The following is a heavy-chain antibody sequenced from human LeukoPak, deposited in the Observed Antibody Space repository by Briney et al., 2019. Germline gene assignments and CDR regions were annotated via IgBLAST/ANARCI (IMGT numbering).Heavy chain of an antibody. V-gene: IGHV3-11*01. CDR2: ISSSGSTI. J-gene: IGHJ4*02. CDR3: ARLRDYDILTGPETIFLHQYYFDY. D-gene: IGHD3-9*01. CDR1: GFTFSDYY. Sequence: GGSLRLSCAASGFTFSDYYMSWIREAPGKGLEWVSYISSSGSTIYYADSVKGRFTISRDNAKNSLYLQMNSLRAEDTAVYYCARLRDYDILTGPETIFLHQYYFDYWGQGTLVTVSS.